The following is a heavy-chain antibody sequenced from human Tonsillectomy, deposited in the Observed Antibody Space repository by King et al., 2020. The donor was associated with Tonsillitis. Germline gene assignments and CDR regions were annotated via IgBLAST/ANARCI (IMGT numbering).Heavy chain of an antibody. D-gene: IGHD1-26*01. CDR2: ISYDGSDK. Sequence: QLVQSGGGVVQPGRSLRLSCAASGFTFSSYGMHWVRQAPGKGLEWVAVISYDGSDKYYADSVKGRFTISRDNSKNTLYLQMNSLRAEDTAVYYCAKDRWELLRGVDYWGQGTLVTVSS. J-gene: IGHJ4*02. CDR1: GFTFSSYG. V-gene: IGHV3-30*18. CDR3: AKDRWELLRGVDY.